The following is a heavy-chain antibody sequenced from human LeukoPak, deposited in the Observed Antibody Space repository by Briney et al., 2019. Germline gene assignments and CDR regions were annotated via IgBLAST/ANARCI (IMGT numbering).Heavy chain of an antibody. Sequence: SETLSLTCTVSGNSISSGYYWGWIRQPPGKGLEWIGSIYHSGTSYYNPSLKSRVTRSVDTCKTQFDLKLSSVTAADTAVYYCAKLNSYDFFFDYWGQGTLVTVSS. CDR3: AKLNSYDFFFDY. D-gene: IGHD5-12*01. J-gene: IGHJ4*02. CDR1: GNSISSGYY. V-gene: IGHV4-38-2*02. CDR2: IYHSGTS.